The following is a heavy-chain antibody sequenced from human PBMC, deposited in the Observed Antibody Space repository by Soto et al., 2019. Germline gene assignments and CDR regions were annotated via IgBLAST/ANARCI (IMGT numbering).Heavy chain of an antibody. Sequence: GGSLRLSCAASGFTFSSYGMHWVRQAPGKGLEWVAVISYDGSNKYYADSVKGRFTISRDNSKNTLYLQMNSLRAEDTAVYYCAKDSGKMATIKNYFDYWGQGTLVTVSS. J-gene: IGHJ4*02. CDR2: ISYDGSNK. D-gene: IGHD5-12*01. CDR3: AKDSGKMATIKNYFDY. V-gene: IGHV3-30*18. CDR1: GFTFSSYG.